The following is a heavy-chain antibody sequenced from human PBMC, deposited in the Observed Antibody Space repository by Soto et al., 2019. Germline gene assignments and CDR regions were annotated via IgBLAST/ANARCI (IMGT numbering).Heavy chain of an antibody. V-gene: IGHV4-34*01. CDR2: INHSGRV. J-gene: IGHJ5*01. D-gene: IGHD3-22*01. CDR3: STRAYDTNGYYRFDP. Sequence: ASETLSLTCAVYGGSFSGHSWTWIRQSPGKGLEWIGDINHSGRVNYSPSLKSRVTISLDTSKNQFSLTLSAVTAADTAMYYCSTRAYDTNGYYRFDPWGQGTLVTVSS. CDR1: GGSFSGHS.